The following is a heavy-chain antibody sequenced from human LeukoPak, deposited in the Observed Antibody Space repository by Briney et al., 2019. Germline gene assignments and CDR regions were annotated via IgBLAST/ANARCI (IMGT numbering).Heavy chain of an antibody. Sequence: AGGSLRLSCAASGFTLSNYGMHWVRQAPGKGLEWVAFIQYDGNNKNYADSVTGRFTISRDESKNTLFLQMNSLRPDDTAVYYCTKPGGDSVLYYYYMDVWGKGTTVTVSS. J-gene: IGHJ6*03. CDR1: GFTLSNYG. V-gene: IGHV3-30*02. CDR2: IQYDGNNK. CDR3: TKPGGDSVLYYYYMDV. D-gene: IGHD3-10*01.